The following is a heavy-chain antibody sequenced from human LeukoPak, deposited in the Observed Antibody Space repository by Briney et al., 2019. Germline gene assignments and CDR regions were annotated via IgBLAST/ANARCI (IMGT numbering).Heavy chain of an antibody. CDR2: ISGSGGST. CDR1: GFTFSSYA. J-gene: IGHJ4*02. D-gene: IGHD3-22*01. CDR3: AKDNYYDSSGYLDY. V-gene: IGHV3-23*01. Sequence: GGSLRRSCAASGFTFSSYAMSWVRQAPGNGLEWVSAISGSGGSTYYADSVKGRFTISRDNSKNTLYLQMNSLRAEDTAVYYCAKDNYYDSSGYLDYWGQGTLVTVSS.